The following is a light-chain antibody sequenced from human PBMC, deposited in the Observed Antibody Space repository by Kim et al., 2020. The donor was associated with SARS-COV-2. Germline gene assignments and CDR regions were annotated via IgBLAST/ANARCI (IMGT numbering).Light chain of an antibody. CDR1: RSVGSN. CDR2: GAS. V-gene: IGKV3-15*01. CDR3: QQYNIWPLT. J-gene: IGKJ4*01. Sequence: VSPGERATPFCRPSRSVGSNLPWYQQKPGQTPRLLIYGASTRATGIPARFSGSGSETEFTLTISSLQSEDFVVYYCQQYNIWPLTFGGGTKVDIK.